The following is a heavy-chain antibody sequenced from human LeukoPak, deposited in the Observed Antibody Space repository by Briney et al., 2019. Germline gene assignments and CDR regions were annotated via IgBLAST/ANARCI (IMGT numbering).Heavy chain of an antibody. J-gene: IGHJ4*02. Sequence: SETLSLTCAVYGGSFSGYYWSWIRQPPGKGLEWIGYIYYSGSTNYNPSLKSRVTISVDTSKNQFSLKLSSVTAADTAVYYCARGALRYYGSGSYYNLDYWGQGTLVTVSS. V-gene: IGHV4-59*01. D-gene: IGHD3-10*01. CDR3: ARGALRYYGSGSYYNLDY. CDR2: IYYSGST. CDR1: GGSFSGYY.